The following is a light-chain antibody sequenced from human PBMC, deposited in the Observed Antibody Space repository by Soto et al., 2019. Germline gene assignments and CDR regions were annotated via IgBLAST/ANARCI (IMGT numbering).Light chain of an antibody. Sequence: DIQMTHSPSTLSACVGDRVTITCRASQSISSWLAWYQQKPGKAPKLLIYDASSLESGVPSRFSGSGSGTEFTLTISSLQPDDFATYYCQQYNSYPITFGQGTRLEIK. V-gene: IGKV1-5*01. CDR2: DAS. J-gene: IGKJ5*01. CDR1: QSISSW. CDR3: QQYNSYPIT.